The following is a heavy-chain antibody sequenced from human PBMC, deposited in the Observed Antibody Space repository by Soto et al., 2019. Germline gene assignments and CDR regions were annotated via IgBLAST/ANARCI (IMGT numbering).Heavy chain of an antibody. CDR2: ISYDGSNK. Sequence: QVQLVESGGGVVQPGRSLRLSCAASGFTFSSYGMHWVRQAPGKGLEWVAVISYDGSNKYYADSVKGRFTISRDNSKNTLYLQMNSLRAEDTAVYYCAKGTAESFQHWGQGTLVTVSS. CDR3: AKGTAESFQH. CDR1: GFTFSSYG. V-gene: IGHV3-30*18. J-gene: IGHJ1*01.